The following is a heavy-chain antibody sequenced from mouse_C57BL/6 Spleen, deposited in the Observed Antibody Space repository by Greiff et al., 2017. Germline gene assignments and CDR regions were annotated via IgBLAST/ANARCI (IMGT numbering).Heavy chain of an antibody. Sequence: VQLQQPGAELVRPGSSVKLSCKASGYTFTSYWMHWVKQRPIQGLEWIGNIDPSDSETHYNQQFKDKATLTVDKSSSTAYRQLSSLASEDSAVYYCAKEGGGYFDVWGTGTTVTVSS. V-gene: IGHV1-52*01. J-gene: IGHJ1*03. CDR2: IDPSDSET. CDR1: GYTFTSYW. CDR3: AKEGGGYFDV.